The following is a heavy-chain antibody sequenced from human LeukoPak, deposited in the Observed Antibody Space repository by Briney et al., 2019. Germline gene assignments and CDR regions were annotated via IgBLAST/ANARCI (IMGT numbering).Heavy chain of an antibody. D-gene: IGHD3-22*01. V-gene: IGHV1-69*13. J-gene: IGHJ4*02. Sequence: GASVKVSCKASGGTFSSYAISWVRQAPGQGLEWMGGIIPIFGTANYAQKFQGRVTITADESTSTAYMELSSLRSEDTAVYYCARELVGYDSSGYYHYFDYWGQGTLVTVSS. CDR3: ARELVGYDSSGYYHYFDY. CDR2: IIPIFGTA. CDR1: GGTFSSYA.